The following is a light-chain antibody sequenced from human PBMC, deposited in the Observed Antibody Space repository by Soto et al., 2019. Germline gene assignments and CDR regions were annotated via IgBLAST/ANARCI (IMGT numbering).Light chain of an antibody. Sequence: QSVLIQTASVSGSPGQSITISCTGTSSDVGGYNYVSWYQQYPGKAPKLMIYDVTNRPSGVSNRFSGSKSGNTASLTIPGLQAEDEADYYCGSYRISTAVFGTGTKVTV. CDR1: SSDVGGYNY. V-gene: IGLV2-14*01. J-gene: IGLJ1*01. CDR2: DVT. CDR3: GSYRISTAV.